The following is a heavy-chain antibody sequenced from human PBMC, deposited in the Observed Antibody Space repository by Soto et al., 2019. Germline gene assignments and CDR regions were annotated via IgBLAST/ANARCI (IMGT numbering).Heavy chain of an antibody. CDR1: GFTFSSYS. CDR3: VRDFGRYFRSGYMDV. J-gene: IGHJ6*03. Sequence: EVQLVESGGGLVKPGGSLRLSCAASGFTFSSYSMNWVRQAPGKGLEWVSSINEDSSYIYYAYSLRGRFTISRDNAKDSLYLQMTYLRAEDTAVYYCVRDFGRYFRSGYMDVWGDGATVTVSS. D-gene: IGHD3-9*01. V-gene: IGHV3-21*02. CDR2: INEDSSYI.